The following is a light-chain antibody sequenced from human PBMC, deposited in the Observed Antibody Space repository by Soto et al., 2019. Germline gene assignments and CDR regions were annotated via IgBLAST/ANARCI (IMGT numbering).Light chain of an antibody. CDR1: QSISSW. CDR3: QQSNSYWT. CDR2: DAS. Sequence: DIQMTQSPSTLSASVGDRVTITCRASQSISSWLAWYQQKPGKAPKLLIYDASSLESGVPSRFSGSGSGTVFTLTISSLQPDDFATYYCQQSNSYWTFGQGTKVEIK. V-gene: IGKV1-5*01. J-gene: IGKJ1*01.